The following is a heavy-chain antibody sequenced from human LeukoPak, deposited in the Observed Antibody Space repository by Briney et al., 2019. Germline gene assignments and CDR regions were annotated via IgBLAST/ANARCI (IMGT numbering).Heavy chain of an antibody. CDR1: GGTFSSYA. D-gene: IGHD3-10*01. J-gene: IGHJ5*02. CDR2: IIPIFGTA. CDR3: ARVGTYYYGSGSYSGWFDP. Sequence: SVKVSCKASGGTFSSYAISWVRQAPGQGLEWMGGIIPIFGTANYAQKFQGRVTITADKSTSTAYMELSSLRSGDTAVYYCARVGTYYYGSGSYSGWFDPWGQGTLVTVSS. V-gene: IGHV1-69*06.